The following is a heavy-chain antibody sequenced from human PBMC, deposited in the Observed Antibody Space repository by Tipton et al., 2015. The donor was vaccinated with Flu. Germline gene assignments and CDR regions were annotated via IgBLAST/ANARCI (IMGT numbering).Heavy chain of an antibody. CDR1: GFTFRSYE. D-gene: IGHD6-19*01. J-gene: IGHJ6*02. CDR2: IDTSATTI. CDR3: ARELPYSSGWYPPRMDV. V-gene: IGHV3-48*03. Sequence: SLRLSCVGSGFTFRSYEMKWVRQAPGKGLEWVSYIDTSATTIYYAESVKGRFTISRDNAKNSLSLQMNSLRAEDTAVYYCARELPYSSGWYPPRMDVWGQGTTVTVSS.